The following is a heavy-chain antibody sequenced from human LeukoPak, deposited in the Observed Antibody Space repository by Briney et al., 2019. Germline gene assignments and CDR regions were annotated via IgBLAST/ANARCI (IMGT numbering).Heavy chain of an antibody. D-gene: IGHD3-10*01. J-gene: IGHJ3*02. Sequence: GGSLRLSCAASGFTFSSYWMHWVRQAPGKGLVWVARINSDGSITSYADSVKGRFTISRDNAKNPLYLQMNSLSAEDTAVYYCASLRDYSAFDIWGQGTMVTVSS. CDR2: INSDGSIT. CDR1: GFTFSSYW. V-gene: IGHV3-74*01. CDR3: ASLRDYSAFDI.